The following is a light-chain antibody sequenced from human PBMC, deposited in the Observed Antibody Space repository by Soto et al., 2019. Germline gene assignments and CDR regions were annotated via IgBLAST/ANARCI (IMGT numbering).Light chain of an antibody. V-gene: IGKV3-20*01. J-gene: IGKJ1*01. CDR2: DAS. Sequence: EIVLTQSPGTLSLSPGDRATLSCRASQSVSSNHLAWYQQKLGQAPRLLIYDASSRATGIPDRFSGSGSGTDFTLTISRLEPEDCAVYYCQQYGSSPGTFGQGTKVEIK. CDR3: QQYGSSPGT. CDR1: QSVSSNH.